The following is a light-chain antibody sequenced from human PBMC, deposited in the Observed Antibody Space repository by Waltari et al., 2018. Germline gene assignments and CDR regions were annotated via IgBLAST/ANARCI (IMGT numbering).Light chain of an antibody. V-gene: IGLV2-14*01. J-gene: IGLJ1*01. Sequence: QSALTQPASVSGSPGQSITISCTGTSSDIGGYNYVSWYQQHPGKAPKLMIFYVSNRPSGVSNRFSGSKSGNTASLTISGLQSEDEADYYCSSYTSSSTLVFGIGTKVTVL. CDR2: YVS. CDR1: SSDIGGYNY. CDR3: SSYTSSSTLV.